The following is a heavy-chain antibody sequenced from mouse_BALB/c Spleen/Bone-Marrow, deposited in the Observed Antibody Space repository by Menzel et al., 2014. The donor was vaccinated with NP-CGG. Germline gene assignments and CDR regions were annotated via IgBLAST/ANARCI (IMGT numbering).Heavy chain of an antibody. J-gene: IGHJ4*01. CDR3: ARSYYCGSSLYAMDY. V-gene: IGHV14-1*02. CDR2: IDPENGNT. Sequence: VQLQQSGAELVRPGALVKLSCKASGFNIKDYYMHWVKQRPEQGLEWIGWIDPENGNTIYDPKFQGKASITADTSSNPPYLQLSSLTSEDTAVYYCARSYYCGSSLYAMDYWGQGTSVTVSS. D-gene: IGHD1-1*01. CDR1: GFNIKDYY.